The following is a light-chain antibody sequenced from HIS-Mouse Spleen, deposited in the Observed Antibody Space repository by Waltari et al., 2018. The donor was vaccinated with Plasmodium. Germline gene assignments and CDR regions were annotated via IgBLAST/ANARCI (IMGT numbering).Light chain of an antibody. Sequence: QSALTQPASVSGSPGQSITISCTGTSRDVDGYNYDSWYQQHPGKAPKLMIYEVSNRPSGFSNRFSGSKSGNTASLTISGLQAEDEADYYCSSYTSSSTLLYVFGTGTKVTVL. CDR2: EVS. CDR3: SSYTSSSTLLYV. CDR1: SRDVDGYNY. V-gene: IGLV2-14*01. J-gene: IGLJ1*01.